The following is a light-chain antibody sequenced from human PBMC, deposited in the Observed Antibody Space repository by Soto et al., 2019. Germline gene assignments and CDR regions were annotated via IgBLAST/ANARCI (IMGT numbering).Light chain of an antibody. CDR1: QSISSSY. CDR2: GAS. V-gene: IGKV3-20*01. CDR3: QQYGSSQWT. Sequence: EIVLTQSPGTLSQSPGERATLSCRASQSISSSYLAWYQQRPGQAPRLLIYGASTRATGIPDRFSGSGSGTDFSLTISRLEPEDFAVYYCQQYGSSQWTFGQGTKVEIK. J-gene: IGKJ1*01.